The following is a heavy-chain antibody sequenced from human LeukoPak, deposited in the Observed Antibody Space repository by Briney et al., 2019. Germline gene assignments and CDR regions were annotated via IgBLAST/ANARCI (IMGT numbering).Heavy chain of an antibody. V-gene: IGHV1-18*01. D-gene: IGHD6-19*01. CDR1: GYTFINYG. CDR2: ISGYNGNT. Sequence: ASVKVSCKASGYTFINYGISWVRQAPGQGLEWMGWISGYNGNTNYAQKLQGRVTMTRDTSTSTVYMEMSSLRSEDTAVYYCARDRSSGWSPFDYWGQGTLVTVSS. CDR3: ARDRSSGWSPFDY. J-gene: IGHJ4*02.